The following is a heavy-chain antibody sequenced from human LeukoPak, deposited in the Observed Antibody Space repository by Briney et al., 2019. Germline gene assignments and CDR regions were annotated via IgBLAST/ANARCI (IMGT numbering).Heavy chain of an antibody. V-gene: IGHV3-74*03. CDR2: INSDGSSA. CDR3: AKGMYYYDSSGSPALNY. CDR1: GFTFSSYW. J-gene: IGHJ4*02. D-gene: IGHD3-22*01. Sequence: PGGSLRLSCAASGFTFSSYWMHWVRQAPGKGLVWVSRINSDGSSAQYADSVKGRFIISRDNAKNTLYLQMNSLRVEDTAVYYCAKGMYYYDSSGSPALNYWGQGTLVTVSS.